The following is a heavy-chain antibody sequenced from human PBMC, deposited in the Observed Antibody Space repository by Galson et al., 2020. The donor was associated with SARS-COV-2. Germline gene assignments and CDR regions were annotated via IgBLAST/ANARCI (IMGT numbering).Heavy chain of an antibody. V-gene: IGHV4-30-4*01. Sequence: ASETLSLTCTVSGGSISSGDYYWSWIRQPPGKGLEWIGYIYYSGSTYYNPSLKSRVTISVDTSKNQFSLKLSSVTAADTAVYYCARDRSGYDSYYFDYWGQGTLVTVSS. CDR1: GGSISSGDYY. J-gene: IGHJ4*02. CDR3: ARDRSGYDSYYFDY. CDR2: IYYSGST. D-gene: IGHD5-12*01.